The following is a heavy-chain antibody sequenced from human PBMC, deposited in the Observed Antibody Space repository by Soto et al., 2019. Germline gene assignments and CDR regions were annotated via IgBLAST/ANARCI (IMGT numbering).Heavy chain of an antibody. D-gene: IGHD6-13*01. CDR3: AKDGIAAAGFDY. Sequence: QVQLVESGGGVVQPGRSLRLSCAASGFTFSSYGMHWVRQAPGKGLEWVAVISYDGSNKYYADSVKGRFTISTDNSKNTLYLQMNSLRAEDTAVYYCAKDGIAAAGFDYWGQGTLVTVSS. CDR2: ISYDGSNK. CDR1: GFTFSSYG. J-gene: IGHJ4*02. V-gene: IGHV3-30*18.